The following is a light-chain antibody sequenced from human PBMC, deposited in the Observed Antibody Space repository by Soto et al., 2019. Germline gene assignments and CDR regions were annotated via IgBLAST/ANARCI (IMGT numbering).Light chain of an antibody. J-gene: IGKJ4*01. Sequence: EVVMTQSPATLSVSPGERATLSCKASQSVRNNLVWYLQKPGQAPRPIIYDATTRATGIPVRFSGSGSGTEFTLTIISLHSEDVGVYYCQHYDNWPPKTFGGGTKVEVK. V-gene: IGKV3-15*01. CDR2: DAT. CDR3: QHYDNWPPKT. CDR1: QSVRNN.